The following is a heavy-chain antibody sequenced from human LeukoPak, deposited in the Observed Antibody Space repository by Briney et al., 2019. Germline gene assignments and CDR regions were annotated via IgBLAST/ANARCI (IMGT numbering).Heavy chain of an antibody. J-gene: IGHJ2*01. V-gene: IGHV1-2*06. CDR2: LNPKSGGT. D-gene: IGHD2-2*01. CDR3: ARDRCSSRSCYLTITQKGYFDL. CDR1: GYTFTDYY. Sequence: ASVKVSCKASGYTFTDYYIHWVRQGPGQGLEWMGRLNPKSGGTNYAQNFQGRVTMTRDTSISTAYMEVSRLTSDDTAVYYCARDRCSSRSCYLTITQKGYFDLWGRGTVVTVSS.